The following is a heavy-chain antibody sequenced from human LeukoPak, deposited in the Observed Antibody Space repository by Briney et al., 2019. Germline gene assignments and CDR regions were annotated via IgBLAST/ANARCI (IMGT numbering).Heavy chain of an antibody. CDR2: THYSGST. J-gene: IGHJ6*03. CDR1: GDSVDNTNYY. Sequence: SETLSLTCIVSGDSVDNTNYYWGWIRQSPGKGLEWVGSTHYSGSTYYNPSLTSRITVSEDTSKNQFSLKLRSVTAADTAIYYCARHGSGLDYMDVWGKGTTVTISS. CDR3: ARHGSGLDYMDV. D-gene: IGHD3-3*01. V-gene: IGHV4-39*01.